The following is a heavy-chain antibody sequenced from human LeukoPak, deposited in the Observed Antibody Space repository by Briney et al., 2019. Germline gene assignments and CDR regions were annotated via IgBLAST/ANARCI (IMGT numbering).Heavy chain of an antibody. D-gene: IGHD3-22*01. J-gene: IGHJ4*02. Sequence: PVKVSCKASGGTFSSYAISWVRQAPGQGLEWMGGIIPIFGTANYAQKFQGRVTITADKSTSTAYMELSSLRSEDTAVYYCAGVPHYYDSSGYAPPAPYFDYWGQGTLVTVSS. V-gene: IGHV1-69*06. CDR2: IIPIFGTA. CDR3: AGVPHYYDSSGYAPPAPYFDY. CDR1: GGTFSSYA.